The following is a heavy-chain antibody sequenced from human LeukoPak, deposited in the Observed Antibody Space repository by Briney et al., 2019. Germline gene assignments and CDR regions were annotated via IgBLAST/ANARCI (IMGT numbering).Heavy chain of an antibody. V-gene: IGHV5-51*01. D-gene: IGHD6-19*01. J-gene: IGHJ4*02. Sequence: GESLKISCQGSGYSFTSFWIGWVRQMPGKGLEWMGLVYPGDSDTRYSPSFQGQVSISVDKSISTAYLQWSSLKASDTAMYYCARRDSSGWYVFDYWGQGTLVTVSS. CDR3: ARRDSSGWYVFDY. CDR2: VYPGDSDT. CDR1: GYSFTSFW.